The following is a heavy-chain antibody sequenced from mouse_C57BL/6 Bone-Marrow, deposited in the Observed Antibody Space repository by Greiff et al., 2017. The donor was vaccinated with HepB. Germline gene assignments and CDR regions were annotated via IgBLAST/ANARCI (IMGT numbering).Heavy chain of an antibody. Sequence: VKQRPEQGLEWIGRIDPANGHTKYAPKFQGKATITADTSSNTAYLQLSSLTSEDTAIYYCAREGYSNYVYWYFDVWGTGTTVTVSS. V-gene: IGHV14-3*01. CDR3: AREGYSNYVYWYFDV. CDR2: IDPANGHT. D-gene: IGHD2-5*01. J-gene: IGHJ1*03.